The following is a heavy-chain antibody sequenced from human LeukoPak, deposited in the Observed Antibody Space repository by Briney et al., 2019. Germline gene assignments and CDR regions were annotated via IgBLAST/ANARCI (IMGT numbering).Heavy chain of an antibody. D-gene: IGHD1-26*01. CDR3: TRSTSGTYFFDY. V-gene: IGHV3-30*03. CDR2: IPHDGSRQ. Sequence: GGSLRLSCGASGFSFSTYGMHWVRQAPGKGLEWVSVIPHDGSRQYADSVKGRFTISRDNAKNSLYLQMNSLRAEDTAVYYCTRSTSGTYFFDYWGQGTLVTVSS. CDR1: GFSFSTYG. J-gene: IGHJ4*02.